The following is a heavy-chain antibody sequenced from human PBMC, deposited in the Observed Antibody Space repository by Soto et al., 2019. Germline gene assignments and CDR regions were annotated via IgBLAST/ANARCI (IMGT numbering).Heavy chain of an antibody. Sequence: SVKVSCKASGGTFSSYTISWVRQAPGQGLEWMGRIIPILGIANYAQKFQGRVTITADKSTSTAYMELSSLRSEDTAVYYCARVGCSGGSCYSSWFDPWGQGTLVTVSS. CDR1: GGTFSSYT. CDR3: ARVGCSGGSCYSSWFDP. CDR2: IIPILGIA. V-gene: IGHV1-69*02. J-gene: IGHJ5*02. D-gene: IGHD2-15*01.